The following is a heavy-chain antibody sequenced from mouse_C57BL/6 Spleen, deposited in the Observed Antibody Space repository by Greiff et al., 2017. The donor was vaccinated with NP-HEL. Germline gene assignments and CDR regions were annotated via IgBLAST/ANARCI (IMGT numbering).Heavy chain of an antibody. CDR1: GYTFTSYW. J-gene: IGHJ3*01. CDR3: AREDYGGAAWFAY. V-gene: IGHV1-64*01. D-gene: IGHD2-4*01. Sequence: QVQLQQPGAELVKPGASVKLSCKASGYTFTSYWMHWVKQRPGQGLEWIGMIHPNSGRTNYNEKFKSKATLTVDKSSSTAYMQLSSLTSEDSAVYYCAREDYGGAAWFAYWGQGTLVTVSA. CDR2: IHPNSGRT.